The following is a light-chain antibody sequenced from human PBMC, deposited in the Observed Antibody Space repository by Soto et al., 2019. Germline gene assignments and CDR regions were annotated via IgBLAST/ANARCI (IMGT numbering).Light chain of an antibody. Sequence: DIQMTQSPSTLSASVGDRVTITCRASQSISSLLAWYQQKPGKAPKLLIYDASSLESGVPSRFSGSGSGTGFTLTISCLQFEDFATYYCQQYYSFPWTFGQGTKVDIK. CDR3: QQYYSFPWT. V-gene: IGKV1-5*01. CDR1: QSISSL. J-gene: IGKJ1*01. CDR2: DAS.